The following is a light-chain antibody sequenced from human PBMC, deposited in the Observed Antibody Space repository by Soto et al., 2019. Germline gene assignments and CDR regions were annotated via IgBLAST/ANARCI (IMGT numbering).Light chain of an antibody. CDR1: SSNIGAGYD. J-gene: IGLJ1*01. V-gene: IGLV1-40*01. CDR3: QSYDSSLSGSYV. CDR2: GNS. Sequence: QSVLTQPPSVSGAPGQRVTISCTGSSSNIGAGYDVHWYQQLPGTAPKLLIYGNSNRPSGVPDRFSGSKSGTSASLAITGRQAEDEADYYFQSYDSSLSGSYVFGTGTKLTVL.